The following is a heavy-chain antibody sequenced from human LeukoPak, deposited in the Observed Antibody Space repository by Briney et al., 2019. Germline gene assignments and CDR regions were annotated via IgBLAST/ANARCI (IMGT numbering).Heavy chain of an antibody. J-gene: IGHJ4*02. CDR3: ARVRGSSGYYYAFGY. CDR2: INPNSGGT. V-gene: IGHV1-2*02. D-gene: IGHD3-22*01. CDR1: GYTFTGYY. Sequence: ASVKVSCKASGYTFTGYYMHWVRQAPGQGLEWMGWINPNSGGTNYAQKFQGRVTMTRDTSISTAYMELSRLRSDDTAVYYCARVRGSSGYYYAFGYWGQGTLVTVSS.